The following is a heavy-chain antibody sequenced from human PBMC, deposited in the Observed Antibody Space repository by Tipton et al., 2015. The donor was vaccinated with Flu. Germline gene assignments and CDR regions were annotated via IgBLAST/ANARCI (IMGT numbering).Heavy chain of an antibody. CDR2: IIPVFGTA. D-gene: IGHD6-19*01. CDR3: ASRYSSGWAYFDY. CDR1: GGPFISYD. J-gene: IGHJ4*02. V-gene: IGHV1-69*01. Sequence: QLVQSGAEVKKPGSSVKVSCKASGGPFISYDITWVRQAPGQGLEWMGGIIPVFGTANYAQKFQGRVTITADESTSSAFMELSSRRSADPAFYFWASRYSSGWAYFDYWGQGTLVTVSS.